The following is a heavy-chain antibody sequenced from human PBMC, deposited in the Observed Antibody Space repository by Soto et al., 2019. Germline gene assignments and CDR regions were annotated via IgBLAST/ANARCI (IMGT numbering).Heavy chain of an antibody. D-gene: IGHD1-26*01. V-gene: IGHV1-2*02. J-gene: IGHJ6*02. CDR2: INPNSGDT. CDR1: GYTFTGYY. CDR3: AKGGAIVAAGTRVYLYNAVDV. Sequence: ASVKVSCKASGYTFTGYYVHWVRQAPGQGLEWMGWINPNSGDTYLAQRFQGRVTMNRDTSIGTAYMELRGLTSDDTAEYYCAKGGAIVAAGTRVYLYNAVDVWGQGTTVTVSS.